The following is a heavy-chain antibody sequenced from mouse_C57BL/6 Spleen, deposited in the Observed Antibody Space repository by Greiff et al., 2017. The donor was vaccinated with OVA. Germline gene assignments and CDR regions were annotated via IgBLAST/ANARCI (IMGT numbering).Heavy chain of an antibody. J-gene: IGHJ1*03. CDR1: GYSITSGYY. D-gene: IGHD1-1*01. Sequence: VQLKESGPGLVKPSQSLSLTCSVTGYSITSGYYWNWIRQFPGNKLEWMGYISYDGSNNYNPSLKNRISITRDTSKNQFFLKLNSVTTEDTATYYCAREGYYGSSYQWYFDVWGTGTTVTVSS. CDR2: ISYDGSN. CDR3: AREGYYGSSYQWYFDV. V-gene: IGHV3-6*01.